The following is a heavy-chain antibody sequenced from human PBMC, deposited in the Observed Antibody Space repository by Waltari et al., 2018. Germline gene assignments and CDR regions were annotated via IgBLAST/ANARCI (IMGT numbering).Heavy chain of an antibody. Sequence: EVQLVESGGGLVQPGGSLRLSCAASGFTFSVYAMSWVRQAPGKGLEWVSAIGASGAGTYSEYSVKGRFTISRDNSKDTLYLQMNSLRAEDTAVYYCAKVGVIVPTAKDYFDYWGQGTLVTVSS. CDR2: IGASGAGT. CDR3: AKVGVIVPTAKDYFDY. V-gene: IGHV3-23*04. CDR1: GFTFSVYA. D-gene: IGHD2-2*01. J-gene: IGHJ4*02.